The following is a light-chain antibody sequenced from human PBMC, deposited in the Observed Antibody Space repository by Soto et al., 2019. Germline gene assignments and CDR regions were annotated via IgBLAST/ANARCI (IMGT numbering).Light chain of an antibody. CDR1: SSDVGSYDY. J-gene: IGLJ1*01. CDR3: SSYETTSAPV. CDR2: NVN. Sequence: HSELIQPPSVSVSPGHSVTISCTDTSSDVGSYDYVSWYQQHPGTVAKPMIDNVNTRPPGVPDRFSGSKSGNTASMTISGLQAEDEADYYCSSYETTSAPVFGTGTKVTVL. V-gene: IGLV2-11*01.